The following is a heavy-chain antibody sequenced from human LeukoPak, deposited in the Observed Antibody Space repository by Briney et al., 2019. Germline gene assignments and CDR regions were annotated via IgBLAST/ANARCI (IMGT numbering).Heavy chain of an antibody. CDR3: ARWDMNPSGPWFDP. J-gene: IGHJ5*02. V-gene: IGHV1-69*02. CDR1: GGTFSSYT. D-gene: IGHD1-26*01. Sequence: SVKVSCKASGGTFSSYTISWVRQAPGQGLEWMGRIIPILGIANYAQKFQGRVTITADKSTSTAYMELSSLRSEDAAVYCCARWDMNPSGPWFDPWGQGTLVTVSS. CDR2: IIPILGIA.